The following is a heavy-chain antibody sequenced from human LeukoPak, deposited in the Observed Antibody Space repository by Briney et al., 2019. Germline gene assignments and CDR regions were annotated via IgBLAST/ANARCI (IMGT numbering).Heavy chain of an antibody. J-gene: IGHJ4*02. D-gene: IGHD3-10*01. V-gene: IGHV3-66*01. Sequence: GGSLRLSCAASGFTVSSNYMSWVRQAPGKGLEWVSVIYNGGYTYYADSVKGRFTISRDNSKNALYLQMNSLRAEDTAMYYCARDNQLVRGVIDYWGQGTLVTVSS. CDR2: IYNGGYT. CDR1: GFTVSSNY. CDR3: ARDNQLVRGVIDY.